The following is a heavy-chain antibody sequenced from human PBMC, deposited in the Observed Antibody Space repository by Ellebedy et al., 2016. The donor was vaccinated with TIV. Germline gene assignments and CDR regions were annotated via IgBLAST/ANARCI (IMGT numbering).Heavy chain of an antibody. CDR1: GGSVSSGDYY. J-gene: IGHJ3*02. CDR3: ARTYCGADSCNDDAFDI. Sequence: SETLSLTXTVSGGSVSSGDYYWSWIRQPPGKGLEWIGYIFYNGDVFNNPSLRSRLTMSVDTSRNTFSLNLSSVTAADTAVYYCARTYCGADSCNDDAFDIWGRGTMVTVSS. V-gene: IGHV4-30-4*01. D-gene: IGHD2-21*01. CDR2: IFYNGDV.